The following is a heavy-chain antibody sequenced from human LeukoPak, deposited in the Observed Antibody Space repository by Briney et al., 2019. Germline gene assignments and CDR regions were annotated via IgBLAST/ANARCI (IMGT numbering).Heavy chain of an antibody. CDR3: ARCSTSCYRGLGY. CDR1: GYTFTGYY. V-gene: IGHV1-2*04. Sequence: ASVKVSCKASGYTFTGYYMHWVRQAPGQGLEWMGWINPNSGGTNYAQKFQGWVTMTRDTSISTAYMELSRLRSDDTAVYYRARCSTSCYRGLGYWSQGTLVTVSS. CDR2: INPNSGGT. J-gene: IGHJ4*02. D-gene: IGHD2-2*01.